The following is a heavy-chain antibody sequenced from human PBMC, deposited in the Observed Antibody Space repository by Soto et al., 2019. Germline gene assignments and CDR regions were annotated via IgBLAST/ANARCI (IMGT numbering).Heavy chain of an antibody. CDR2: IWYDGSNK. CDR3: ARARHRYCSGGSCYQEIDY. D-gene: IGHD2-15*01. CDR1: GFTFSSYG. V-gene: IGHV3-33*01. Sequence: GGSLRLSCAASGFTFSSYGMHWVRQAPGKGLEWVAVIWYDGSNKYYADSVKGRFTISRDNSKNTLYLQMNSLRAEDTAVYYCARARHRYCSGGSCYQEIDYWGQGTLVTVSS. J-gene: IGHJ4*02.